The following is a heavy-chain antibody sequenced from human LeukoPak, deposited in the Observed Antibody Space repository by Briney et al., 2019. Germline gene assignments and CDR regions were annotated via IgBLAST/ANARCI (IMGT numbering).Heavy chain of an antibody. CDR3: ASTTGYSHYYYYYGMDV. J-gene: IGHJ6*02. Sequence: GGSLRLSCAASGFTFSSYWMHWVRQAPGKGLVWVSRINSDASSTSYADSVKGRFTISRDNAKNTLYLQMNSLRAEDTAVYYCASTTGYSHYYYYYGMDVWGQGTTVTVSS. D-gene: IGHD3-9*01. V-gene: IGHV3-74*01. CDR1: GFTFSSYW. CDR2: INSDASST.